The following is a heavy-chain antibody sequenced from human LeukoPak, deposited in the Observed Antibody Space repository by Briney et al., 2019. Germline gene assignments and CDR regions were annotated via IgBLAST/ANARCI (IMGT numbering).Heavy chain of an antibody. D-gene: IGHD4-17*01. CDR3: ARDRYGDYYPDV. Sequence: PSQTLSLTCTVSGGSISSGGYYWSWIRQHPGKGLEWIGYIYYSGSTYYNPSLKSRVTISVDTSKNQFSLKLSSVTAADTAVYYCARDRYGDYYPDVWGRGTTVTVSS. J-gene: IGHJ6*03. V-gene: IGHV4-31*03. CDR2: IYYSGST. CDR1: GGSISSGGYY.